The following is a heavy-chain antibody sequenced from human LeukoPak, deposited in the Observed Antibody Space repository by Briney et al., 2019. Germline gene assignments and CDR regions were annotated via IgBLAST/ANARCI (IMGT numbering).Heavy chain of an antibody. J-gene: IGHJ4*02. CDR1: GYTFTGYY. CDR3: ARIYYDSSGYPLDY. Sequence: GASVKVSCKASGYTFTGYYMHWVRQAPGQGLEWMGWINPNSGGTNYAQKFQGRVTMTRDTSISTAYMELSRLRSDDTAVYYCARIYYDSSGYPLDYWGQGTLVTVSS. V-gene: IGHV1-2*02. D-gene: IGHD3-22*01. CDR2: INPNSGGT.